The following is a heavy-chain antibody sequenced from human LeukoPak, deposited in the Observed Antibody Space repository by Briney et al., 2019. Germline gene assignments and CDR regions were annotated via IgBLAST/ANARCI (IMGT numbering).Heavy chain of an antibody. D-gene: IGHD2-2*01. J-gene: IGHJ4*02. CDR3: AKDTHIVVVPAATRDY. V-gene: IGHV3-23*01. Sequence: ETLSLTCTVSGGSISSYYWSWVRQAPGKGLEWVSAISGSGGSTYYADSVKGRFTISRDNSKSTLYLQMNSLRAEDTAVYYCAKDTHIVVVPAATRDYWGQGTLVTVSS. CDR1: GGSISSYY. CDR2: ISGSGGST.